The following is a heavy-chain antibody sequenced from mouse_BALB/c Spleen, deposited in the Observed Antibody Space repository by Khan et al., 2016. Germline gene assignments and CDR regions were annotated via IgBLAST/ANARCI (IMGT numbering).Heavy chain of an antibody. D-gene: IGHD1-1*01. CDR1: GFDFSRYW. CDR2: INPDSNTI. V-gene: IGHV4-1*02. CDR3: ARAGYYVYLVN. J-gene: IGHJ3*01. Sequence: EVKLLESGGGLVQPGGSLKLSCEASGFDFSRYWMSWVRQAPGQGLEWIGDINPDSNTINYTPYLKDKFIISRDNVINQLYLQTSQASSEDTAHYYCARAGYYVYLVNWGQGTLVTVSA.